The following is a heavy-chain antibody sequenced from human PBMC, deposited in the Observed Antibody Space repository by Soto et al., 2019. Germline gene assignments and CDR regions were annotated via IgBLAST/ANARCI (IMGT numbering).Heavy chain of an antibody. CDR3: ARVGDGIEVPGRIQSFAH. D-gene: IGHD3-10*01. J-gene: IGHJ4*02. V-gene: IGHV4-59*01. CDR1: EGSSRDSG. Sequence: SETMPPTWTVTEGSSRDSGGIWIRQHHGKGPEWLGYINYSGNTNYNPSLKNRATMSIDTSKKEFSLKLRSVTATDTAVYYCARVGDGIEVPGRIQSFAHWGQGTLVTVSS. CDR2: INYSGNT.